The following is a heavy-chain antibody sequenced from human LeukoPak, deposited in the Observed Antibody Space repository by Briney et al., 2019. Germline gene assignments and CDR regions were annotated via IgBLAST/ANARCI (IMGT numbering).Heavy chain of an antibody. CDR1: GCTFSNAW. V-gene: IGHV3-15*01. CDR3: TTTPVLLWFGESRTNWFDP. Sequence: AGGSLSLTCAASGCTFSNAWMSWIRQAPGKGLEWLGGIKNKTDTRTTAYAARVDGRFAISRDDSKNTLYLQINSLKTEDTAVYYCTTTPVLLWFGESRTNWFDPWGQGTVVTVSS. J-gene: IGHJ5*02. CDR2: IKNKTDTRTT. D-gene: IGHD3-10*01.